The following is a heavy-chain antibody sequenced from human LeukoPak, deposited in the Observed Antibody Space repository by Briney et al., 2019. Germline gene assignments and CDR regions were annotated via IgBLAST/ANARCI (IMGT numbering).Heavy chain of an antibody. CDR3: ARDSSSWFDP. D-gene: IGHD6-13*01. Sequence: SETLSLTYTVSGGSISSYYWSWIRQPPGKGLEWIGYIYYSGSTNYNPSLKSRVTISVDTSKNQFSLKLSSVTAADTAVYYCARDSSSWFDPWGQGTLVTVSS. CDR2: IYYSGST. V-gene: IGHV4-59*01. J-gene: IGHJ5*02. CDR1: GGSISSYY.